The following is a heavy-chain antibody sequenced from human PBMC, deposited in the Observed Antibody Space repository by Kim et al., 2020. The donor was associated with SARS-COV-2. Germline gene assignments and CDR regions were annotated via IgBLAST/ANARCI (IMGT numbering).Heavy chain of an antibody. V-gene: IGHV1-69*04. D-gene: IGHD4-17*01. J-gene: IGHJ4*02. Sequence: YAQKCQGRVTITADKSTSTAYMELSSLRSEDTAVYYCARAPGGAYGGIDYWGQGTLVTVSS. CDR3: ARAPGGAYGGIDY.